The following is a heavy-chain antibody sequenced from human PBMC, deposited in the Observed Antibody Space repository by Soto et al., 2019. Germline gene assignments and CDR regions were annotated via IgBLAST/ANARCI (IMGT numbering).Heavy chain of an antibody. V-gene: IGHV4-30-2*01. CDR1: GGSISSGGYS. CDR2: IYHSGST. D-gene: IGHD5-18*01. CDR3: ARGREYSPIFDY. J-gene: IGHJ4*02. Sequence: PSETLSLTCAVSGGSISSGGYSWSWIRQPPGKGLEWIGYIYHSGSTYYNPSLKSRVTISVDRSKNQFSLKLSSVTAADTAVYYCARGREYSPIFDYWGQGTLVTVSS.